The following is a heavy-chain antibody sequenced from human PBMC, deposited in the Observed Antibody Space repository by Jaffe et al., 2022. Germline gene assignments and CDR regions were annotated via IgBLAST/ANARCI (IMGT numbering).Heavy chain of an antibody. Sequence: QVQLVQSGAEVKKPGSSVKVSCKASGGTFSSYAISWVRQAPGQGLEWMGGIIPIFGTANYAQKFQGRVTITTDESTSTAYMELSSLRSEDTAVYYCAGPFDLPSGTQTGSYYYYYMDVWGKGTTVTVSS. D-gene: IGHD3-10*01. CDR2: IIPIFGTA. CDR3: AGPFDLPSGTQTGSYYYYYMDV. CDR1: GGTFSSYA. J-gene: IGHJ6*03. V-gene: IGHV1-69*05.